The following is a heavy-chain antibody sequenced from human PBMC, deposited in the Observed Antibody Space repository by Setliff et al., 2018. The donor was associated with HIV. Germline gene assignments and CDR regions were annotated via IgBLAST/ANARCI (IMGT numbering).Heavy chain of an antibody. CDR3: ARSSRGLLFDY. CDR2: IKQDGSEK. CDR1: GFTFSSYW. J-gene: IGHJ4*02. V-gene: IGHV3-7*03. Sequence: GGSLRLSCAASGFTFSSYWMNWVRQAPGKGLEWVANIKQDGSEKYYVDSVKGRFTISRDNAKNSLYLQMNSLRAEDTAVYYCARSSRGLLFDYWGQETLVTVSS.